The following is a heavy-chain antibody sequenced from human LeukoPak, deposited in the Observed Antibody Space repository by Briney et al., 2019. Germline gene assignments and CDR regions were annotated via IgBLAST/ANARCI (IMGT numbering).Heavy chain of an antibody. CDR1: GHSFTGHY. D-gene: IGHD3-10*01. J-gene: IGHJ4*02. CDR3: ARDGSGMFAY. Sequence: GASVKVSCKASGHSFTGHYMHWVRQAPGQGLEWMRWINPNSVVTNYQNKFQGRVTMTRATAISTAYMELSRLRPEDTAVYYCARDGSGMFAYWGQGTLVTVSS. CDR2: INPNSVVT. V-gene: IGHV1-2*07.